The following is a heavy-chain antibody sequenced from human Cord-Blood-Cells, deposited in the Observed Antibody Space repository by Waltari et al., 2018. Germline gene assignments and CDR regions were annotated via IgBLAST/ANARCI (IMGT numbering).Heavy chain of an antibody. D-gene: IGHD3-10*01. CDR3: ARSLYYYGSGSFFDY. V-gene: IGHV4-39*01. Sequence: GWIRQPPGKGLEWIGSIYYSGSTYYNPSLKSRVTISVDTSKNQFSLKLSSATAADTAVYYCARSLYYYGSGSFFDYWGQGTLVTVSS. CDR2: IYYSGST. J-gene: IGHJ4*02.